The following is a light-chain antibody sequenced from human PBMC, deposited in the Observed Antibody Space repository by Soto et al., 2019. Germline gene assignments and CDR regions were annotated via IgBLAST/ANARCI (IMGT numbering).Light chain of an antibody. CDR3: QTWGSGIWV. CDR2: LNSDGSH. J-gene: IGLJ3*02. V-gene: IGLV4-69*01. CDR1: SGHNTYA. Sequence: QPVLTQSPSASASLGASVKLTCTLSSGHNTYAIAWHQQQPEKGPRYLMTLNSDGSHSKGDGIPDRFSGSSSGAERYLTISSLQSEDEADYYCQTWGSGIWVFGGGTKVTVL.